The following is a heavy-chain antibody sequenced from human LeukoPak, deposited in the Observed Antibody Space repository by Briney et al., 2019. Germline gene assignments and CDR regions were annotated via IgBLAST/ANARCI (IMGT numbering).Heavy chain of an antibody. CDR3: TKSGSSVFWS. V-gene: IGHV3-7*03. Sequence: QPGESLRLSCAASGFTFANHWMSWVRQAPGKGLEWVANIRDDGSEKYYVDSVKGRFTVSRDNVKNSVVLQMNSLRVDDTAVYYCTKSGSSVFWSWGQGTLVTVSP. CDR1: GFTFANHW. D-gene: IGHD3-3*02. CDR2: IRDDGSEK. J-gene: IGHJ4*02.